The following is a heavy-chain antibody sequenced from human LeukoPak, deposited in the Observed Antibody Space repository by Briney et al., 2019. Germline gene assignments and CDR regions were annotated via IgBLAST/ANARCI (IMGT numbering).Heavy chain of an antibody. CDR1: GDSISRFY. CDR2: VYDGGSS. CDR3: ATSQYSTGLFDF. Sequence: PSETLSLTCTLSGDSISRFYWSWIRQPPGKGLEWIGYVYDGGSSRYNPSLRRRVTVLGDTSRNQFSLRLTSVSAADTGVYYCATSQYSTGLFDFWGQGTLVTVSS. V-gene: IGHV4-59*01. D-gene: IGHD6-25*01. J-gene: IGHJ4*02.